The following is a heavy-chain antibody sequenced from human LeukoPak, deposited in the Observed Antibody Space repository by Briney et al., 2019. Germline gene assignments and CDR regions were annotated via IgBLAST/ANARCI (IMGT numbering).Heavy chain of an antibody. D-gene: IGHD1-26*01. CDR2: ISTSNTYI. Sequence: GGSLRLSCAASGFTFNTYTMNWVRQAPGKGLEWVSSISTSNTYIYYADSVKGRFTISRDNAKNSLYLQMNSLRADDTAVYYCAKDRRGKLIDYWGQGTLVTVSS. CDR3: AKDRRGKLIDY. V-gene: IGHV3-21*01. CDR1: GFTFNTYT. J-gene: IGHJ4*02.